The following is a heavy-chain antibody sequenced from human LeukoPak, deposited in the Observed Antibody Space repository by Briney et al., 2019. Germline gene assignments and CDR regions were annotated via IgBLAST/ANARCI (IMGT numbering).Heavy chain of an antibody. J-gene: IGHJ4*02. CDR3: ARPPWIQLWLAFDY. CDR1: GFTFSSFA. V-gene: IGHV3-23*01. Sequence: GGSLRLSCAASGFTFSSFAMSWVRQAPGKGLQWVAGISGSGGSTNYADSVKGRFTISRDNSKNTLYLQMNSLRAEDTAVYYCARPPWIQLWLAFDYWGQGTLVTVSS. D-gene: IGHD5-18*01. CDR2: ISGSGGST.